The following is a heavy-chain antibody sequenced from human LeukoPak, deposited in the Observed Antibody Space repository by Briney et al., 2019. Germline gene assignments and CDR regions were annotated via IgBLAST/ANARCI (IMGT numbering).Heavy chain of an antibody. D-gene: IGHD3-22*01. Sequence: SVKVSCKASGGTFSIYAVSWVRLTPGQGLEWLGGIIPVFGTTTYAQKFQAKVTMTADKSTNTAYLEISSLTSDDTAVYYCARCSPGDSSNFYAVLQYWGQGTQVTVST. CDR3: ARCSPGDSSNFYAVLQY. J-gene: IGHJ4*02. CDR2: IIPVFGTT. V-gene: IGHV1-69*06. CDR1: GGTFSIYA.